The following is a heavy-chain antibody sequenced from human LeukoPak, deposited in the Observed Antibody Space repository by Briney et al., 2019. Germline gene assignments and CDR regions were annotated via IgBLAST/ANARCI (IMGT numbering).Heavy chain of an antibody. CDR1: SGSITSGGYY. CDR3: ARTMIFSDYFDY. CDR2: VHPSGST. J-gene: IGHJ4*02. Sequence: PSQTLSLTCTVSSGSITSGGYYWSWIRQSAGKGLEWIGRVHPSGSTNYNPSLKSRVTMSVDTSKNQFSLKLSSVTAADTAVFYCARTMIFSDYFDYWGQGTLVTVSS. V-gene: IGHV4-61*02. D-gene: IGHD3/OR15-3a*01.